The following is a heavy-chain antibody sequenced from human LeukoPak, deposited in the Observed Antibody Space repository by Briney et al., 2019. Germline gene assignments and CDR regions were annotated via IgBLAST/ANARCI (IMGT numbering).Heavy chain of an antibody. CDR1: GFTFSSYG. CDR2: ISYDRSNK. Sequence: GRSLRLSCAASGFTFSSYGMHWVRLTPGKGLEWVAVISYDRSNKYYADSVKGRFTISRDNSKNTLYLQMNSLRAEDTAVYYCAKDDSSGYYPLFDYWGQGTLVTVSS. CDR3: AKDDSSGYYPLFDY. D-gene: IGHD3-22*01. V-gene: IGHV3-30*18. J-gene: IGHJ4*02.